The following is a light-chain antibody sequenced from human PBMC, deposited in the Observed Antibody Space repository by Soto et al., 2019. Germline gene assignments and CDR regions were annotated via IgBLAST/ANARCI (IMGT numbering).Light chain of an antibody. CDR3: SSFAGSNNFPYV. V-gene: IGLV2-8*01. J-gene: IGLJ1*01. CDR1: SSDVGAYDY. Sequence: QSALTQPPSASGSPGQSVTISCTGTSSDVGAYDYDSWYQQHPGKAPKLMIYEINKRPSGVPDRFSGSKSGNTASLTVSGLQAEDEADYYCSSFAGSNNFPYVFGTGTKLTVL. CDR2: EIN.